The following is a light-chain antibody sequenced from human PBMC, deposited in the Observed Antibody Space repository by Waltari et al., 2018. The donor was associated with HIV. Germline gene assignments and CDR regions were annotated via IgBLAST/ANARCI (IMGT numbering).Light chain of an antibody. CDR1: QSIENF. J-gene: IGKJ3*01. V-gene: IGKV1-39*01. Sequence: DIQMTQSPSSLSASVGERVTITCRASQSIENFLNWYQQKPGKAPKLLIYGASSLPSVVPSRFSGSGSGTDFTLTISSLQSEYFATYYCHQTYSAPFTFGPGTRVDIK. CDR2: GAS. CDR3: HQTYSAPFT.